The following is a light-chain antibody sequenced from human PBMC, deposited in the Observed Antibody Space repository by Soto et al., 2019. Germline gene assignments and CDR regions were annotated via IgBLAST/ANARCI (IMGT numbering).Light chain of an antibody. J-gene: IGLJ1*01. CDR2: DVY. V-gene: IGLV2-11*01. CDR1: SSDVGAYNY. Sequence: QSALTQPRSVSGSPGQSVTISCTGTSSDVGAYNYVSWYQQLPGKAPKFMIYDVYKRPSGVPDRFSGSKSDTTASLTICGLRAEDEADYYCCSYAGRPSDVFGTGTKLTVL. CDR3: CSYAGRPSDV.